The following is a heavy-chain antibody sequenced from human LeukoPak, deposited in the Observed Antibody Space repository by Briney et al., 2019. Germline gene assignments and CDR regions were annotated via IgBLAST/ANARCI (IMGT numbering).Heavy chain of an antibody. D-gene: IGHD4-17*01. J-gene: IGHJ4*02. CDR2: IYYSGST. CDR1: GGSISTTSNF. Sequence: PSETLSLTCSVSGGSISTTSNFWAWIRQPPGKGLEWIGTIYYSGSTYYNPSLKSRFTISVDTSKNQFSLKLRSVTAADTAVYFCARAQNYGDYDYWGQGTLVTVSS. CDR3: ARAQNYGDYDY. V-gene: IGHV4-39*07.